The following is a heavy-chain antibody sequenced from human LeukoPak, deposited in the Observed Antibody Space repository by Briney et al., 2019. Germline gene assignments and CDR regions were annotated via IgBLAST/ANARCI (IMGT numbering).Heavy chain of an antibody. CDR1: GFSFSGYS. D-gene: IGHD6-13*01. V-gene: IGHV3-21*01. CDR2: ISSSSGYI. Sequence: GGSLRLSCEVSGFSFSGYSMSWVRQAPGKGLEWVSSISSSSGYIYYADSVKGRFTISRDSAKNSLYLQMNSLRAEDTAVYYCARDVGITAVGLYYFDYWGQGTLVTVSS. CDR3: ARDVGITAVGLYYFDY. J-gene: IGHJ4*02.